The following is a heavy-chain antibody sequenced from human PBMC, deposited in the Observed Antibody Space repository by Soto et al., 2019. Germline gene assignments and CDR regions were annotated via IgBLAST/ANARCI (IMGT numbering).Heavy chain of an antibody. J-gene: IGHJ6*02. D-gene: IGHD3-10*01. CDR2: ISGSGDTT. V-gene: IGHV3-23*01. Sequence: EVQLLDSGGESVQSGESLRLSCAVSGFTLSGYAMNWVRQAPGKGLEWVSTISGSGDTTFYADSVKGRFIISRDNSKNTVSLQMKSLRVEETAVYHCGKDLRYASGSFYPGGGMDVWGQGTRSPSP. CDR3: GKDLRYASGSFYPGGGMDV. CDR1: GFTLSGYA.